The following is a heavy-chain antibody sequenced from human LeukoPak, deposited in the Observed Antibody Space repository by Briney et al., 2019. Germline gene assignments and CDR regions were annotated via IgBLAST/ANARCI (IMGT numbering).Heavy chain of an antibody. CDR3: ARDSLSYGIVAVADILFDY. Sequence: GGSLRLSCAASGFTFSSYSMNWVRQAPGKGLEWVSYISSSSSTIYYADSVKGRFTICRDNAKNSLYLQMNSLRDEDTAVYYCARDSLSYGIVAVADILFDYWGQGTLVTVSS. V-gene: IGHV3-48*02. J-gene: IGHJ4*02. D-gene: IGHD6-19*01. CDR2: ISSSSSTI. CDR1: GFTFSSYS.